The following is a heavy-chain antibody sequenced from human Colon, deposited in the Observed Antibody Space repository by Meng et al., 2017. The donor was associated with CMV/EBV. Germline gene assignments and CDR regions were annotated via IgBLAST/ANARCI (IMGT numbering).Heavy chain of an antibody. D-gene: IGHD6-6*01. CDR1: RFTFSSFG. J-gene: IGHJ5*02. CDR2: IRYDGSDK. V-gene: IGHV3-30*02. CDR3: AKYSSSSLSSES. Sequence: GESLKISCAASRFTFSSFGMHWVRQAPGKGLEWVAFIRYDGSDKYYVDSVKGRFTISRDNSKNTLYLQMNSLRAEDTAVYYCAKYSSSSLSSESWGQGTLVTVSS.